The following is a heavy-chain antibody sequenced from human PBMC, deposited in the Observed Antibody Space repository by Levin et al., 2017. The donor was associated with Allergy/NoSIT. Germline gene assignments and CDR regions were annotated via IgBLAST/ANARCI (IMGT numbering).Heavy chain of an antibody. V-gene: IGHV3-30*18. J-gene: IGHJ4*02. CDR1: GFTFSRYA. Sequence: QPGESLKISCAASGFTFSRYAMHWVRQAPGKGLEWVTLISYDGNNKYYVDSVKGRFTISRDNSKNTLYLQMNSLRAEDTAVYYCAKDGFCSGGSCYPNHFDYWGQGTLVTVSS. D-gene: IGHD2-15*01. CDR2: ISYDGNNK. CDR3: AKDGFCSGGSCYPNHFDY.